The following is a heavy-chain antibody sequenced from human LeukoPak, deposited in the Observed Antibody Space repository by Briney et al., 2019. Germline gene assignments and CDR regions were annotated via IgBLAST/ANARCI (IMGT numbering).Heavy chain of an antibody. CDR2: MDQDGSEE. V-gene: IGHV3-7*01. Sequence: GGSLRLSCAASGFTFSNYWMSWVRQAPGKGLEWVANMDQDGSEEYYLDSVKGRVTISRDNAKNSLYLQMHTLRAEDTAVYYCARDSTYSSSWTTSIDYYYDVDVWGQGTTVTVSS. CDR1: GFTFSNYW. D-gene: IGHD6-13*01. J-gene: IGHJ6*02. CDR3: ARDSTYSSSWTTSIDYYYDVDV.